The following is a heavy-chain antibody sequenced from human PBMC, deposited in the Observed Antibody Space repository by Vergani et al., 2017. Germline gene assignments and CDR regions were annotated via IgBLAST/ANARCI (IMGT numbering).Heavy chain of an antibody. CDR1: GFTSSYYG. V-gene: IGHV3-30*03. Sequence: QVHLVESGGGVVQPGRSLRLSCVVSGFTSSYYGMHWVRQAPGKGLEWVAVISYDGTQKYYAASVKGRFTISRDNYKSTLYLQMNSLRTEDTAVYYCATKSCGTPGCQIGYFREWGQGTLVTVSS. CDR3: ATKSCGTPGCQIGYFRE. CDR2: ISYDGTQK. D-gene: IGHD1-1*01. J-gene: IGHJ1*01.